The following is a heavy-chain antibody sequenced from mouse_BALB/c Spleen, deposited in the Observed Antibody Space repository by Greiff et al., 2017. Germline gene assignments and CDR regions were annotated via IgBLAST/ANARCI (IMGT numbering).Heavy chain of an antibody. D-gene: IGHD2-1*01. J-gene: IGHJ2*01. V-gene: IGHV3-6*02. CDR2: ISYDGSN. CDR1: GYSITSGYY. Sequence: VQLKESGPGLVKPSQSLSLTCSVTGYSITSGYYWNWIRQFPGNKLEWMGYISYDGSNNYNPSLKNRISITRDTSKNQFFLKLNSVTTEDTATYYCATIHGNYLDYWGQGTTLTVSS. CDR3: ATIHGNYLDY.